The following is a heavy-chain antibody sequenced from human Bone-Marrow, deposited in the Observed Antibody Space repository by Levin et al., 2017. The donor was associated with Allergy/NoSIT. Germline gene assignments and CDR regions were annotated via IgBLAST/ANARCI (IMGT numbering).Heavy chain of an antibody. Sequence: SVKVSCKVSGGTFSSFIITWVRQAPGQGLEWMDAIMPIFGTTDYARQFQGRVTITADKSTTTAYMELSSLRSDDTAVYWCARAWSGTASYYMDVWGKGTTVTVSS. CDR3: ARAWSGTASYYMDV. J-gene: IGHJ6*03. CDR2: IMPIFGTT. CDR1: GGTFSSFI. V-gene: IGHV1-69*06. D-gene: IGHD3-3*01.